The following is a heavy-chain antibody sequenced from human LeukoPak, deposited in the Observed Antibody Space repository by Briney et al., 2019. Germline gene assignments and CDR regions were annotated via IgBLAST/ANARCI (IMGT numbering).Heavy chain of an antibody. Sequence: SETLSLTCTVSGDSISSSSYYWGWIRQPPGKGLEWIGYIFYSGSTYYNPSLKSRVTISVDTSKNQFSLKLSSVTAADTAVYYCARVGTMIVVVSSPQKGSNDAFDIWGQGTMVTVSS. D-gene: IGHD3-22*01. CDR1: GDSISSSSYY. CDR2: IFYSGST. CDR3: ARVGTMIVVVSSPQKGSNDAFDI. J-gene: IGHJ3*02. V-gene: IGHV4-39*07.